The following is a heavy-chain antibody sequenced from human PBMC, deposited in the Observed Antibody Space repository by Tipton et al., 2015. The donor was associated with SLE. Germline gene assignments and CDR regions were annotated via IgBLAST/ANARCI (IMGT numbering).Heavy chain of an antibody. Sequence: GSLRLSCEASAFTFSSYAMSWVRQAPGKGLEWLSSIGGGGDTYYTDSAKGRFTISRDNSKNTLYLQMDSLRAEDTALYYCAKRMAGAAGYFDYWGQGSLVTVSS. CDR1: AFTFSSYA. CDR3: AKRMAGAAGYFDY. CDR2: IGGGGDT. V-gene: IGHV3-23*01. D-gene: IGHD5-24*01. J-gene: IGHJ4*02.